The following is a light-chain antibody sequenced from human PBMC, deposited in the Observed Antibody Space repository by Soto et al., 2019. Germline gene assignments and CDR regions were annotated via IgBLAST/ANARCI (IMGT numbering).Light chain of an antibody. V-gene: IGLV2-14*01. CDR2: DVT. CDR3: SSFTSSITYV. Sequence: QSVLTQPASVSGSPGQSITISCTGTSSDVGGYNSVSWYRQDPGKAPKLIIYDVTYRPSGVSNRLSGSKSGNTASLTISGLQSEDEADYHCSSFTSSITYVFGTGTKVTVL. J-gene: IGLJ1*01. CDR1: SSDVGGYNS.